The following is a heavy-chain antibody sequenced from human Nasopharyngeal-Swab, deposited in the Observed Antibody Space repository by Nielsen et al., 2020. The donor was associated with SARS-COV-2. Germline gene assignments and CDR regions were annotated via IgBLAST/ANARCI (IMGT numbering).Heavy chain of an antibody. V-gene: IGHV3-11*01. D-gene: IGHD3-10*01. CDR3: AREEGLRAYWSGSPFRYYYYGMDV. Sequence: WISQPPGKGLEWVSYISSSGTTIYYADSVKGRFTISRDNAKNSLYLQMNSLRAEDTAVYYCAREEGLRAYWSGSPFRYYYYGMDVWGQGTTVTVSS. J-gene: IGHJ6*02. CDR2: ISSSGTTI.